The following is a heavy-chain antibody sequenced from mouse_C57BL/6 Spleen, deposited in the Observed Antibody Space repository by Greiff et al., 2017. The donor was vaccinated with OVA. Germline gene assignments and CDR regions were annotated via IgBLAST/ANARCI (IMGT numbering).Heavy chain of an antibody. V-gene: IGHV1-53*01. J-gene: IGHJ2*01. CDR2: INPSNGGT. CDR1: GYTFPSYW. Sequence: VPLQQPVTALVKPGASVTLSFQASGYTFPSYWLHLVPPRPGHGLEWIGNINPSNGGTNYNEKFKSKATLTVDKSSSTAYMQLSSLTSEDSAVYYWARGSSGAYYLDYWGQGTTLTVSS. D-gene: IGHD3-2*02. CDR3: ARGSSGAYYLDY.